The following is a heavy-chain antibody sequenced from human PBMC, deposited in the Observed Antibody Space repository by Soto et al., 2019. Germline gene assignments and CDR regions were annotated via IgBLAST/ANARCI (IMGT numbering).Heavy chain of an antibody. CDR3: VRAAHYNDYVFDY. D-gene: IGHD4-17*01. CDR1: GAFNSSYF. V-gene: IGHV4-59*01. CDR2: IYHTGST. Sequence: QVQLQESGPGLVKPSETLSLTCTVSGAFNSSYFWSWIRQTPGKGLEWIGYIYHTGSTKKNPSLESRVTISIDTSRNQFSLKLSSMTAADTAVFYCVRAAHYNDYVFDYWGQGILVTVSS. J-gene: IGHJ4*02.